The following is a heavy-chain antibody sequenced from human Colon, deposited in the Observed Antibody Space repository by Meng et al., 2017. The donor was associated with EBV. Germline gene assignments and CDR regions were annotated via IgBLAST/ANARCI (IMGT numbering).Heavy chain of an antibody. Sequence: SGLVKPLEAPYLACTVPGGSIVSYDLSCVRQPPGKGLEWIGYIYYSGSTNYNPSLKSRVTISVDTSKNQFSLKLSSVTAADTAVYYCARHFINWFDPWGQGTLVTVSS. J-gene: IGHJ5*02. V-gene: IGHV4-59*08. CDR2: IYYSGST. CDR1: GGSIVSYD. CDR3: ARHFINWFDP.